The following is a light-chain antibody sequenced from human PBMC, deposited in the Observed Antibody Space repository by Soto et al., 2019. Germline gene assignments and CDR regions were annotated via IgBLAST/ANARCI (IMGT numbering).Light chain of an antibody. CDR1: QDIGNS. Sequence: DIQMTQSPPSLSASVGARVPITCQASQDIGNSLNWYQHKPGKAPKLVIYDAYNLETGVPSTFSGSGYGTDFTFIISSLRPEDIATYYCQKSDHLPLFGPGTKVDI. CDR3: QKSDHLPL. CDR2: DAY. V-gene: IGKV1-33*01. J-gene: IGKJ3*01.